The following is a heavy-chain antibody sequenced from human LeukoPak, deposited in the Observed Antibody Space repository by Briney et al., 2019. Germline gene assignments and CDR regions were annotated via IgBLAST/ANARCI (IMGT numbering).Heavy chain of an antibody. D-gene: IGHD6-13*01. J-gene: IGHJ5*02. CDR1: GGTFSSYA. V-gene: IGHV1-69*13. Sequence: SVKVSCKASGGTFSSYAISWVRQAPGQGLEWMGGIIPILGTANYAQKFQGRVTITADESTSTAYMELSSLRSEDTAVYYCANRPSSSWYNWFDPWGQGTLVTVSS. CDR3: ANRPSSSWYNWFDP. CDR2: IIPILGTA.